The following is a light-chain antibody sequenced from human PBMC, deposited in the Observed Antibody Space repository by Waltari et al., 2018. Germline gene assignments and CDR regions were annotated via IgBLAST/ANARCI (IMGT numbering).Light chain of an antibody. V-gene: IGKV1D-12*01. CDR3: QQANSFPIT. CDR2: AAS. J-gene: IGKJ5*01. Sequence: TCRASQGISSWLVWYQQKPGKAPKLLIYAASNLQSGVPSRFSGSGSGTEFTLTISSLQPGDFATYYCQQANSFPITFGQGTRLEIK. CDR1: QGISSW.